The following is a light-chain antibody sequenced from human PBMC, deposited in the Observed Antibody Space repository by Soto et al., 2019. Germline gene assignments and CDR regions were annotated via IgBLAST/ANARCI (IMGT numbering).Light chain of an antibody. CDR3: QQYYETPYT. CDR1: QSVLFDSNRKNY. Sequence: DFVMTQSPDSLAVSLGERATINCRSSQSVLFDSNRKNYLAWYRQKPGQPPKLIIYWASIRESGVPDRFTGSRSGTDFTLTISSLQAEDVAVYYCQQYYETPYTFGQGTKLEI. CDR2: WAS. V-gene: IGKV4-1*01. J-gene: IGKJ2*01.